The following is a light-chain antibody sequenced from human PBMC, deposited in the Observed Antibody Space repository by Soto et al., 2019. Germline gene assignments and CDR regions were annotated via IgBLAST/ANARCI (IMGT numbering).Light chain of an antibody. CDR3: QQSYSTPLT. J-gene: IGKJ4*01. CDR2: AAS. CDR1: QSITTY. V-gene: IGKV1-39*01. Sequence: DIQVTQSPSSLSASVGDRVTITCRASQSITTYLNWYQQKPGKAPKLLIYAASSLQSGVPSRFSGSGSGTDFTLTISSLQPEDSATYYCQQSYSTPLTFGGGTKLEIK.